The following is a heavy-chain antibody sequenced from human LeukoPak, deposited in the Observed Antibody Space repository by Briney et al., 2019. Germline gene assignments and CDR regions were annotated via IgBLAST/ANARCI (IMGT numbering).Heavy chain of an antibody. V-gene: IGHV4-30-4*08. D-gene: IGHD3-22*01. J-gene: IGHJ4*02. CDR1: GGSISSGDYY. Sequence: SQTLSLTCTVSGGSISSGDYYWSWIRQPPGKGLEWIGYIYYSGSTYYNPSLKSRVTISVDTSKNQFSLKLSSVTAADTAVYYCARGPPLNPGDFDSSGYYYFDYWGLGTLVTVSS. CDR2: IYYSGST. CDR3: ARGPPLNPGDFDSSGYYYFDY.